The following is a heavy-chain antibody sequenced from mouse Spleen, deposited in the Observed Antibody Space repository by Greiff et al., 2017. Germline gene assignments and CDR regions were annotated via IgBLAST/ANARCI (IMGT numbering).Heavy chain of an antibody. D-gene: IGHD2-1*01. CDR1: GFSLTSYG. CDR2: IWSDGST. CDR3: AREGNFYAMDY. J-gene: IGHJ4*01. Sequence: QVQLQQSGPGLVQPSQSLSITCTVSGFSLTSYGVHWVRQPPGKGLEWLVVIWSDGSTNYNSALKSRLSISKDNSKSQVFLKMNSLQTDDTAMYYCAREGNFYAMDYWGQGTSVTVSS. V-gene: IGHV2-6*03.